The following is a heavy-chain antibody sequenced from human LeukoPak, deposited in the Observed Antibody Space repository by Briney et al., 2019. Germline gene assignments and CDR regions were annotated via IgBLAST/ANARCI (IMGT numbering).Heavy chain of an antibody. V-gene: IGHV4-61*08. CDR2: IYYSGST. J-gene: IGHJ4*02. CDR3: ARLSGGNLIY. Sequence: KTSETLSLTCTVSGGSISSGGYYWSWIRQHPGKGLEWIGYIYYSGSTNYNPSLKSRVTISVDTSKNQFSLKLSSVTAADTAVYYCARLSGGNLIYWGQGTLVTVSS. CDR1: GGSISSGGYY. D-gene: IGHD4-23*01.